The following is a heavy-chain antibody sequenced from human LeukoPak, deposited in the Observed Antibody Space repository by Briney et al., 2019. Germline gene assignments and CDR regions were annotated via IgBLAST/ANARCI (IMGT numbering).Heavy chain of an antibody. CDR1: GFTFSSYW. CDR3: ARAKRPTVTDYYYMDV. Sequence: PEGSLRLSCAASGFTFSSYWMSWVRQAPGKGLEWVANIKQDGSEKYYVDSVKGRFTISRDNAKNSLYLQMNSLRAEDTAVYYCARAKRPTVTDYYYMDVWGKGTTVTVSS. J-gene: IGHJ6*03. D-gene: IGHD4-17*01. V-gene: IGHV3-7*01. CDR2: IKQDGSEK.